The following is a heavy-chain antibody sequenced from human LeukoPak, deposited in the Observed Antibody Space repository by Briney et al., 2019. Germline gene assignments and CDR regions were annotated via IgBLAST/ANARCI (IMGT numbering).Heavy chain of an antibody. Sequence: SETLSLTCTVSGGSISSYYWSWIRQPPGKGLEWIGYIYYSGSTNYNPSLKSRVTISVDTSKNQFSLKLSSVIAADTAVYYCARDGYSSGLLLGMDVWGQGTTVTVSS. V-gene: IGHV4-59*01. J-gene: IGHJ6*02. CDR2: IYYSGST. D-gene: IGHD6-19*01. CDR3: ARDGYSSGLLLGMDV. CDR1: GGSISSYY.